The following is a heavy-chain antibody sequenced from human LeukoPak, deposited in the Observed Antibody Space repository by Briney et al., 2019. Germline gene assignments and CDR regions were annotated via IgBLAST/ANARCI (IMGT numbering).Heavy chain of an antibody. J-gene: IGHJ6*02. Sequence: GGSLRLSCAASGFTFSSYAMSWVRQPPGKGLEWVSAISGSGGSTYYADSVKGRFTISRDNSKNTLYLQMNSLRAEDTAVYYCAKDFRRAYCSSTSCYPPTDGMDVWGQGTTVTVSS. V-gene: IGHV3-23*01. CDR2: ISGSGGST. D-gene: IGHD2-2*01. CDR3: AKDFRRAYCSSTSCYPPTDGMDV. CDR1: GFTFSSYA.